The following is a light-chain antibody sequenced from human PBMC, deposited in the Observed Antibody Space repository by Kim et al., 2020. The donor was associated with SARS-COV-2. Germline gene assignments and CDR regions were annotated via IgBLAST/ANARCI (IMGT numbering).Light chain of an antibody. CDR2: DVT. J-gene: IGLJ2*01. Sequence: QSALTQPASVSGSPGQSITISCTGSSSDIDGFNYVSWYQHHPGETPKLLIYDVTKRPSGVSNRFSGSKSGNTASLSISGLQAEDEADYYCSSYRFNPFNVFFGGGTQLTVL. CDR1: SSDIDGFNY. CDR3: SSYRFNPFNVF. V-gene: IGLV2-14*03.